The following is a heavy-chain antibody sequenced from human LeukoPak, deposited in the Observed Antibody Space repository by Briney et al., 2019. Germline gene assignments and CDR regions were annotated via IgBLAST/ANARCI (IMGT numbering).Heavy chain of an antibody. CDR3: ARDISSGWYENDY. CDR1: GGTFSSYA. CDR2: IIPIFGTA. D-gene: IGHD6-19*01. Sequence: SVKVSCKASGGTFSSYAISWVRQAPGQGLEWMGRIIPIFGTANYAQKFQGRVTITTDESTSTAYMELSSLRSEDTAVYYCARDISSGWYENDYWGQGTLSPSPQ. J-gene: IGHJ4*02. V-gene: IGHV1-69*05.